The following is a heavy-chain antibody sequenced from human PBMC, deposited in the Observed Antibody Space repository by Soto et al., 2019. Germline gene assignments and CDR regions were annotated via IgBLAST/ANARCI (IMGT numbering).Heavy chain of an antibody. CDR1: GGSISSGDYY. D-gene: IGHD3-10*01. V-gene: IGHV4-30-4*01. CDR2: IYYSGST. J-gene: IGHJ6*02. CDR3: AKGVLSFHYGMEV. Sequence: PSETLSLTCTVSGGSISSGDYYWSWIRQPPGKGLEWIGYIYYSGSTYYNPSLKSRVTISVDTSKNQFSLKLSSVTAADTAVYFCAKGVLSFHYGMEVWGQGTTVTVSS.